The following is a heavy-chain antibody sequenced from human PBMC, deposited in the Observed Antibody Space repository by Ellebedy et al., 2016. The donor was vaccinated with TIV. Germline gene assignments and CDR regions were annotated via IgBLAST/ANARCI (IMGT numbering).Heavy chain of an antibody. CDR1: RFTFSSYS. Sequence: GGSLRLSXAASRFTFSSYSMNWVRQAPGKGLEWVSSISSSSSYIYYADSVKGRFTISRDNAKNSLYLQMNSLRAEDTAVYYCARDEGSSWYLAYYYYYMDVWGKGTMVTVSS. D-gene: IGHD6-13*01. V-gene: IGHV3-21*01. CDR3: ARDEGSSWYLAYYYYYMDV. J-gene: IGHJ6*03. CDR2: ISSSSSYI.